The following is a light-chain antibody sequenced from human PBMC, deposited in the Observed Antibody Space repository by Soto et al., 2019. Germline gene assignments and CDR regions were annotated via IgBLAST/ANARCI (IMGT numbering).Light chain of an antibody. Sequence: DIVLTQSPDSLAVSLGERATLSCRASQSVSSSLAWYQQTPGQAPRLLIYGASNRATDTPTRFSGSGSGTEFTLTISSLQSEDFAVYYCQQYNNWPPLTCGGGTKGDNK. CDR3: QQYNNWPPLT. CDR2: GAS. V-gene: IGKV3-15*01. CDR1: QSVSSS. J-gene: IGKJ4*01.